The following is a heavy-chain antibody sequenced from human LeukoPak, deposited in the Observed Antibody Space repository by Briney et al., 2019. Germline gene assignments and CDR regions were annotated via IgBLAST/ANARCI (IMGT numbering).Heavy chain of an antibody. J-gene: IGHJ6*03. V-gene: IGHV1-69*13. CDR1: GGTINNFA. CDR3: AREAAYDFWSGRIAYYYMDV. D-gene: IGHD3-3*01. CDR2: LSPVLA. Sequence: ASVKVSCKVAGGTINNFAISWVRQAPGQGLEWMGGLSPVLATYAQKFQGRVTITADESTSTAYMELSSLRSEDTAVYYCAREAAYDFWSGRIAYYYMDVWGKGTTVTVSS.